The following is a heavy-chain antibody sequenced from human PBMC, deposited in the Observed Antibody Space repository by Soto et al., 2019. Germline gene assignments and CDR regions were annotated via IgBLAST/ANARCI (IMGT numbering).Heavy chain of an antibody. Sequence: ASVKVSCKASGYTFTGYYMHWVQQAPGQGLEWMGWINPNSGGTNYAQKFQGWVTMTRDTSISTAYMELSRLRSDDTAVYYCAASTRPIVATIATGENWFDPWGQGTLVTVS. CDR1: GYTFTGYY. V-gene: IGHV1-2*04. CDR2: INPNSGGT. D-gene: IGHD5-12*01. J-gene: IGHJ5*02. CDR3: AASTRPIVATIATGENWFDP.